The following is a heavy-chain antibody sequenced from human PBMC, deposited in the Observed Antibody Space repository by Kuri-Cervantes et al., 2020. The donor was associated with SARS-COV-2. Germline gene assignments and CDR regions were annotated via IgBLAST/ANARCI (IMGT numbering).Heavy chain of an antibody. V-gene: IGHV1-18*04. J-gene: IGHJ4*02. CDR2: VSAHSGST. CDR1: GYTFTRYA. Sequence: ASVKVSCKASGYTFTRYAFTWVRQAPGQGLEWMGWVSAHSGSTNYGQKFQGRATMTTDTSTSTAYMELRSLRSDDTAVYYCATENYYGSGRPYWGQGTLVTVSS. D-gene: IGHD3-10*01. CDR3: ATENYYGSGRPY.